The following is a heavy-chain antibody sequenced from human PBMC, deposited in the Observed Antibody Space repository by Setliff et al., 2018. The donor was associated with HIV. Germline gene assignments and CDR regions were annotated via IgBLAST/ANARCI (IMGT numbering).Heavy chain of an antibody. CDR2: IYYSGST. D-gene: IGHD5-18*01. CDR3: ARLRGYSYGYGSLYYFDY. Sequence: PSETLSLTCTVSGGSISSSSYYWGWIRQPPGKGLEWIGSIYYSGSTYYNPSLKSRVTISVDTSKNQFSLKLSSVTAADTAVYYCARLRGYSYGYGSLYYFDYWGQGTLVTVSS. J-gene: IGHJ4*02. CDR1: GGSISSSSYY. V-gene: IGHV4-39*01.